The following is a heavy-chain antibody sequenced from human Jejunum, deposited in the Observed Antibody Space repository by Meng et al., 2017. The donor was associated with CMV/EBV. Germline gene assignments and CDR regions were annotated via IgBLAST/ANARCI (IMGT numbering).Heavy chain of an antibody. J-gene: IGHJ5*02. V-gene: IGHV4-59*01. CDR3: ARVRDGFDP. D-gene: IGHD5-24*01. Sequence: LSCNVSSGSIRDYYWSWIRQHTGKGLEWVGYIYYTGGTNYNHSLEGRATISLDRTKSQFSLKLTSVTPADTAVYYCARVRDGFDPWGQGILVTVSS. CDR2: IYYTGGT. CDR1: SGSIRDYY.